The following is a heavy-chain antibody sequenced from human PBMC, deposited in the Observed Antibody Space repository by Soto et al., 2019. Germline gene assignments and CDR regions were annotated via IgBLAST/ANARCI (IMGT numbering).Heavy chain of an antibody. V-gene: IGHV4-59*01. D-gene: IGHD3-10*01. CDR3: ARGRFSALNRGVMIFGP. J-gene: IGHJ5*02. CDR2: MHASGNT. CDR1: GASISGYY. Sequence: QVLLQESGPGLVKPSEPLSLTCSVSGASISGYYWNWVRQPPGKGLEFIAYMHASGNTNYNPSLRSRVTISVDKSKNQFSLRLSSVTAADTAVYYCARGRFSALNRGVMIFGPWGQGTLVTVSS.